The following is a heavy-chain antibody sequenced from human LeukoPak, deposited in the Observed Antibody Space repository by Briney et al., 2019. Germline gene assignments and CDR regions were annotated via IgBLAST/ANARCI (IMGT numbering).Heavy chain of an antibody. CDR3: AKGARGYSYGSAYYYYYGMDV. Sequence: GRSLRLSCAASGFTFSSYGMHWVRQAPGKGLEWVAVIWYDGSNKYYADSVKGRFTISRDNSKNTLYLQMNSLRAEDTAVYYCAKGARGYSYGSAYYYYYGMDVWGQGTTVTVSS. CDR1: GFTFSSYG. J-gene: IGHJ6*02. V-gene: IGHV3-33*06. D-gene: IGHD5-18*01. CDR2: IWYDGSNK.